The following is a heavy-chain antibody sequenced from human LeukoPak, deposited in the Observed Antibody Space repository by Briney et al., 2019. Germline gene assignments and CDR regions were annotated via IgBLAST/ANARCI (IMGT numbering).Heavy chain of an antibody. V-gene: IGHV3-7*01. CDR2: IKQDGTEI. CDR1: GFTFSSYW. J-gene: IGHJ4*02. CDR3: ARDRVVVLTAHHPYFDH. Sequence: GGSLRLSCAASGFTFSSYWMSWVRQAPGKGLEWVANIKQDGTEIYCVDSVKGRFTISRDNAKNSLYLQMDSLTVEDTAVYYCARDRVVVLTAHHPYFDHWGQGTLVTVSS. D-gene: IGHD2-15*01.